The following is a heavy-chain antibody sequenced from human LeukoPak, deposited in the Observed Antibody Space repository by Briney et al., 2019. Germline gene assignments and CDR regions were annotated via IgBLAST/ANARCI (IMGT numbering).Heavy chain of an antibody. J-gene: IGHJ6*03. CDR2: IYYSGGT. Sequence: SETLSLTCTVSGGSISSYYWSWIRQPPGKGLEWIGYIYYSGGTNYNPSLKSRVTISVDTSKNQFSLKLSSVTAADTAVYYCARGVRYYYYYMDVWGKGTTVTVSS. V-gene: IGHV4-59*01. CDR1: GGSISSYY. CDR3: ARGVRYYYYYMDV.